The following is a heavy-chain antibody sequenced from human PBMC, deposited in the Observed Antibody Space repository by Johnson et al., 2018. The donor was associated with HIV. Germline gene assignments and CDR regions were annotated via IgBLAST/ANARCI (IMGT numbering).Heavy chain of an antibody. D-gene: IGHD1-26*01. V-gene: IGHV3-66*01. J-gene: IGHJ3*02. CDR3: ARDRVGATAFDI. Sequence: MLLVESGGGLVQPGGSLRLSCAASGFTVSSNYMSWVRQAPGKGLEWVSVIYSGGSTFYADSVKGRFTISRDNSKNTLYLPMNSLRAEDTAVYYCARDRVGATAFDIWGQGTLVTVSS. CDR2: IYSGGST. CDR1: GFTVSSNY.